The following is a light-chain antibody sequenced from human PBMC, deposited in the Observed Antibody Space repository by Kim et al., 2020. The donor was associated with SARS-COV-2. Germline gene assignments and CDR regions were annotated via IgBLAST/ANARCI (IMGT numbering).Light chain of an antibody. J-gene: IGLJ3*02. V-gene: IGLV1-40*01. CDR1: SSNIGAGYD. CDR2: GNN. Sequence: RVTISCTGSSSNIGAGYDVHWYQQLPGTAPKLLIYGNNNRPSGVPDRFSGSKSGTSASLAITGLQAEDEADYYCQSYDRSLSGWVFGGGTQLTVL. CDR3: QSYDRSLSGWV.